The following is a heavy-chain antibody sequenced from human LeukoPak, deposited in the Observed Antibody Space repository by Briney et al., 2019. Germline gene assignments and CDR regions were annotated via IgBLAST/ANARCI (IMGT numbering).Heavy chain of an antibody. J-gene: IGHJ4*02. V-gene: IGHV4-39*01. Sequence: PSETLSLTCNVSGGSISGSSYYWGWIRQPPGKGLEWIGSIYYSGRTYYNPSLKSRVTISVAPAKNQLSLKLSSVTAADTAVYYCARHTFCMHVATNTIVYWGQGTLVTVSS. CDR1: GGSISGSSYY. CDR3: ARHTFCMHVATNTIVY. D-gene: IGHD2-8*01. CDR2: IYYSGRT.